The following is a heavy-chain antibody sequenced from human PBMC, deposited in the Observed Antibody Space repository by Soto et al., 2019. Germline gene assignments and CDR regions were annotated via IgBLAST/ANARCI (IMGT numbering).Heavy chain of an antibody. CDR2: TYHSGNP. D-gene: IGHD2-2*01. J-gene: IGHJ6*02. V-gene: IGHV4-30-2*03. CDR1: GDTISTGCYT. CDR3: ARLQGYCISSICNAHYARDV. Sequence: SETLSLTCTVSGDTISTGCYTWAWIRQPPGKALEWIGHTYHSGNPYYNPSLKSRVTVSVDTSKNQFSLKVTSVTAADTAVYYCARLQGYCISSICNAHYARDVGAQGPAFPVPS.